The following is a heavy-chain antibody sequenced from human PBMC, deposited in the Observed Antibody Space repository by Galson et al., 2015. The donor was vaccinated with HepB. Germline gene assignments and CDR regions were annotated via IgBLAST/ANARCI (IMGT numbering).Heavy chain of an antibody. J-gene: IGHJ5*02. CDR1: GFTFGDYA. CDR2: IRSRAYGGTT. Sequence: SLRLSCAASGFTFGDYAMSWFRQAPGKGLEWVGFIRSRAYGGTTEYAASVKGRFTISRDDSKSIAYLQMNSLKTEDTAVYYCTKGYCSGGSCSRFDPWGQGTLVTVSS. V-gene: IGHV3-49*03. CDR3: TKGYCSGGSCSRFDP. D-gene: IGHD2-15*01.